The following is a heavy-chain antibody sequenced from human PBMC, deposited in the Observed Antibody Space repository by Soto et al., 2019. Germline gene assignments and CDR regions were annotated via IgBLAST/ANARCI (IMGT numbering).Heavy chain of an antibody. J-gene: IGHJ4*02. CDR2: ISHDGSNA. Sequence: WSLRLSCAATGFIFRSYGIHWVRQAPGKGLEWVAVISHDGSNAYYADAVNGRFTISRDNARNTVYLQMNSLRGEDTAVYYCAKQGIEVAGTDYFDYWGQGALVTVSS. D-gene: IGHD6-19*01. V-gene: IGHV3-30*18. CDR1: GFIFRSYG. CDR3: AKQGIEVAGTDYFDY.